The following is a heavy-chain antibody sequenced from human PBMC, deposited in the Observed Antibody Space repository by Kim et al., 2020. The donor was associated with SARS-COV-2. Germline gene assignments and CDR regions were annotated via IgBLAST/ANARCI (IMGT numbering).Heavy chain of an antibody. CDR3: ARGVGVGASHDY. J-gene: IGHJ4*02. V-gene: IGHV4-34*01. D-gene: IGHD1-26*01. CDR1: GGSFSGYY. CDR2: INHSGST. Sequence: SETLSLTCAVYGGSFSGYYWSWIRQPPGKGLEWIGEINHSGSTNYNPSLKSRVTISVDTSKNQFSLKLSSVTAADTAVYYCARGVGVGASHDYWGQGTLVTVSS.